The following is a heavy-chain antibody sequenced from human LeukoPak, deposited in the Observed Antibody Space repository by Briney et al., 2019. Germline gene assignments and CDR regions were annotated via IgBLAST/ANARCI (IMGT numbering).Heavy chain of an antibody. CDR2: INPNSGGT. Sequence: GASVKVSCKVSGYTLTELSMHWVRQAPGKGLEWMGWINPNSGGTNYAQKFQGRVTMTRDTSISTAYMELSRLRSDDTAVYYCARGGYSYGSIRFPDYWGQGTLVTVSS. J-gene: IGHJ4*02. CDR1: GYTLTELS. D-gene: IGHD5-18*01. V-gene: IGHV1-2*02. CDR3: ARGGYSYGSIRFPDY.